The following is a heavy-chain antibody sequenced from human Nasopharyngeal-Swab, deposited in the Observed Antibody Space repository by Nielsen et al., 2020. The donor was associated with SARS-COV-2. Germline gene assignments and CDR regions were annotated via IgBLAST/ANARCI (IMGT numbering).Heavy chain of an antibody. J-gene: IGHJ4*02. CDR1: GGSISSSTYY. Sequence: LSCTDSGGSISSSTYYWAWIRQPPGKGLEWIGSIYYGGRTYYNPSLKSRVTISVDTSKNQFSLKLSFVTAADTAVYYCATLSSSWYEYYFDYWGQGTLVTVSS. D-gene: IGHD6-13*01. CDR3: ATLSSSWYEYYFDY. V-gene: IGHV4-39*01. CDR2: IYYGGRT.